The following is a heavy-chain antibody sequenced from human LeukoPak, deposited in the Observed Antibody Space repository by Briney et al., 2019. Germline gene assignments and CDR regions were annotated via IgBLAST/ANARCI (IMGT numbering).Heavy chain of an antibody. CDR1: GFTVSSNY. CDR3: AKSALSRVVTAARYFQH. D-gene: IGHD2-21*02. J-gene: IGHJ1*01. CDR2: IYSGGST. V-gene: IGHV3-53*05. Sequence: QSGGSLRLSCAASGFTVSSNYMSWVRQAPGKGLEWVSVIYSGGSTYYADSVKGRFTISRDNSKNTLYLQMNSLRAEDTAVYYCAKSALSRVVTAARYFQHWGQGTLVTVSS.